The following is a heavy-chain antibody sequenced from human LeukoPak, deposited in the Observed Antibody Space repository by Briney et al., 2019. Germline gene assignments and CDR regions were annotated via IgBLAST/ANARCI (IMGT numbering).Heavy chain of an antibody. CDR1: GFTFSTYW. J-gene: IGHJ4*02. V-gene: IGHV3-7*05. CDR3: ARMTGGLWDY. Sequence: GSLRLSCAASGFTFSTYWMSWLCQAPGKGLEWVANINQDGSEKYYVDSVEGRFTISRDNAKNSLYLQLNSLRAEDTAVYYCARMTGGLWDYWGQGTLVTVSS. D-gene: IGHD2-15*01. CDR2: INQDGSEK.